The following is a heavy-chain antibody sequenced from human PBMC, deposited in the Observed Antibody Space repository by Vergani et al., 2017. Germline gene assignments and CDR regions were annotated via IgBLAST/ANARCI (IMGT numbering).Heavy chain of an antibody. V-gene: IGHV3-43*02. D-gene: IGHD4-23*01. J-gene: IGHJ3*02. CDR2: ISGDGGST. CDR3: AKDLLTTVVTPYAFDI. Sequence: EVQLLESGGGVVQPGGSLRLSCAASGFTFDDYAMHWVRQAPGKGLEWVSLISGDGGSTYYADSVKGRFTISRDNSKNSLYLQMNSLRTEDTALYYCAKDLLTTVVTPYAFDIWGQGTMVTVSS. CDR1: GFTFDDYA.